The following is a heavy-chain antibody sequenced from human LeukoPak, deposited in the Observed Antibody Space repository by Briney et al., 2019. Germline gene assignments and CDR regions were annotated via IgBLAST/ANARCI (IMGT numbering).Heavy chain of an antibody. CDR2: IIPIFGTA. CDR1: GGTFSSYA. D-gene: IGHD6-19*01. V-gene: IGHV1-69*13. CDR3: ARYGWPHLYGMDV. J-gene: IGHJ6*02. Sequence: SVKVSCKASGGTFSSYAISWVRQAPGQGLEWMGGIIPIFGTANYAQKFQGRVTITADESTSTAYMELSSLRSEDTAVYSCARYGWPHLYGMDVWGQGTTVTVSS.